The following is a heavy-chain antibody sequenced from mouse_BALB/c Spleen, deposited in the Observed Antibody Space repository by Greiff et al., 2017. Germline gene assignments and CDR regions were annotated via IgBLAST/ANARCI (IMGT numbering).Heavy chain of an antibody. V-gene: IGHV5-17*02. CDR3: ATTAPGFDY. J-gene: IGHJ2*01. Sequence: EVNVVESGGGLVQPGGSRKLSCAASGFTFSSFGMHWVRQAPEKGLEWVAYISSGSSTIYYADTVKGRFTISRDNPKNTLFLQMTSLRSEDTAMYYCATTAPGFDYWGQGTTLTVSS. CDR1: GFTFSSFG. CDR2: ISSGSSTI. D-gene: IGHD1-2*01.